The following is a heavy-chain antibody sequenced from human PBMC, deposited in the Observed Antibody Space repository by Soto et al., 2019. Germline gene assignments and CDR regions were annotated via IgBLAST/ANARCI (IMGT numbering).Heavy chain of an antibody. J-gene: IGHJ6*02. CDR3: AKRITTSGYGDYYYYGMDA. CDR2: ISHDGGTK. D-gene: IGHD3-3*01. CDR1: GFTFKTYG. V-gene: IGHV3-30*18. Sequence: LRLSCAASGFTFKTYGMHWVRQAPGKGLEWVAVISHDGGTKHYADSVKGRFTIFRDDSKNTVSLQMTSLRPEDTAVYYCAKRITTSGYGDYYYYGMDAWGQGTTVTVSS.